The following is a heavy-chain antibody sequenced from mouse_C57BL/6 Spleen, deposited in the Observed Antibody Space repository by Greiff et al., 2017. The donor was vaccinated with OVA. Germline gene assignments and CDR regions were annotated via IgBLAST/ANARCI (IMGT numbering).Heavy chain of an antibody. CDR3: AREEANWRYAMDY. CDR2: IHPNSGST. Sequence: QVQLQQPGAELVKPGASVKLSCKASGYTFTSYWMHWVKQRPGQGLEWIGMIHPNSGSTNYNEKFKSKATLTVDKSSSTAYMQLSSLTSEDSAVYYWAREEANWRYAMDYWGQGTTVTVSS. D-gene: IGHD4-1*01. CDR1: GYTFTSYW. J-gene: IGHJ4*01. V-gene: IGHV1-64*01.